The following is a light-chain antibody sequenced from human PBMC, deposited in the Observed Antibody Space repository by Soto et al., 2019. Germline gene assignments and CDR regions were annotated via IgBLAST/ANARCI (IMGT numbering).Light chain of an antibody. CDR2: WAS. Sequence: DSVLTQSPDSLAVSLGERATINCKSSQSILYSSNNKNYLAWYQQKPGQPPKLLIYWASTRESGVPDRFSGSGSGTDFTLTISSLQAEDVAVYYCQQHYDTPPTFGQGTKVEIK. CDR3: QQHYDTPPT. J-gene: IGKJ1*01. CDR1: QSILYSSNNKNY. V-gene: IGKV4-1*01.